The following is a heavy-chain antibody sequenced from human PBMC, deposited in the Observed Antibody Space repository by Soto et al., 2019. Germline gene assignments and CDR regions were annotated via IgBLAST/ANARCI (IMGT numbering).Heavy chain of an antibody. Sequence: SETLSLTCAVYGGSFSGYYWSWIRQPPGKGLEWIGEINHSGSTNYNPSLKSRVTISVDTSKNQFSLKLSSVTAADTAVYYCARGITRDGYPPRPLPMDWGQGTLVTVSS. D-gene: IGHD3-3*01. CDR1: GGSFSGYY. J-gene: IGHJ4*02. V-gene: IGHV4-34*01. CDR2: INHSGST. CDR3: ARGITRDGYPPRPLPMD.